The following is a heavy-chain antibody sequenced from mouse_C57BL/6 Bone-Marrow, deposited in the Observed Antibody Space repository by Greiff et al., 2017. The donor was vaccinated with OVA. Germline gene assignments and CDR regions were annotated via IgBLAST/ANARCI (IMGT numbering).Heavy chain of an antibody. J-gene: IGHJ4*01. Sequence: QVQLQQSGPGLVQPSQSLSITCTVSGFSLTSYGVHWVRQSPGKGLEWLGVIWRGGSTYSNAAFMSRLSISKDNFKSQVFFKKNRLQADDTAIYYCAKRNAMDNWGQGTSVTVTS. CDR3: AKRNAMDN. CDR1: GFSLTSYG. V-gene: IGHV2-5*01. CDR2: IWRGGST.